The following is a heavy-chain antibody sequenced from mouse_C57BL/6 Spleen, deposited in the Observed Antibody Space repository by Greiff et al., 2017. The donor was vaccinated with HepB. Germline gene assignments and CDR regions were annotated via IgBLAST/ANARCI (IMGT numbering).Heavy chain of an antibody. V-gene: IGHV1-80*01. CDR3: ATPITTVGYYYAMDY. J-gene: IGHJ4*01. CDR2: IYPGDGDT. Sequence: QVQLQQSGAELVKPGASVKISCKASGYAFSSYWMNWVKQRPGKGLEWIGQIYPGDGDTNYNGKFKGKATLTADKSSSTAYMQLSSLTSDDSAVYFCATPITTVGYYYAMDYWGQGTSVTVSS. D-gene: IGHD1-1*01. CDR1: GYAFSSYW.